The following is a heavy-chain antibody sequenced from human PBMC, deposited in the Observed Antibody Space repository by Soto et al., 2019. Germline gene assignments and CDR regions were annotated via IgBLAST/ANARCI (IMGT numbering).Heavy chain of an antibody. D-gene: IGHD3-9*01. CDR2: IYYSGST. CDR1: GVSISRYY. V-gene: IGHV4-59*08. CDR3: ASSLRYFDWLLSFYWFDP. Sequence: PSETLSLTCTVSGVSISRYYWSWIRQPPGKGLEWIGYIYYSGSTYYNPSLKSRVTISVDTSKNQFSLKLSSVTAADTAVYYCASSLRYFDWLLSFYWFDPWGQGTLVTVSS. J-gene: IGHJ5*02.